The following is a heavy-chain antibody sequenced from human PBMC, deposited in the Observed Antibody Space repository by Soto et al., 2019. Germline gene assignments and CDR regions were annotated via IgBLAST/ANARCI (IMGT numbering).Heavy chain of an antibody. V-gene: IGHV3-23*01. Sequence: EVQLLESGGGLVQPGGSLRLSCAASGFTFSSYAMSWVRQAPGKGLEWVSAISGSGGSTYYADSVKGRFTISRDNSKNTLYLQMTSLRAEDTAVYYCAKDKGSSWSENWFDPWGQGTLVTVSS. CDR2: ISGSGGST. CDR1: GFTFSSYA. J-gene: IGHJ5*02. CDR3: AKDKGSSWSENWFDP. D-gene: IGHD6-13*01.